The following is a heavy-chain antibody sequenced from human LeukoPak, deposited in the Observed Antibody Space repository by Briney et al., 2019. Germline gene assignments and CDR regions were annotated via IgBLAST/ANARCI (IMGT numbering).Heavy chain of an antibody. CDR1: GGTFSSYA. CDR3: ARGLSIAAADAFDI. D-gene: IGHD6-13*01. V-gene: IGHV1-69*05. CDR2: IIPIFGTA. J-gene: IGHJ3*02. Sequence: SVKVSCKASGGTFSSYAISWVRQAPGQGLEWMGGIIPIFGTANHAQKFQGRVTITTDESTSTAYMELSSLRSEDTAVYYCARGLSIAAADAFDIWGQGTMVTVSS.